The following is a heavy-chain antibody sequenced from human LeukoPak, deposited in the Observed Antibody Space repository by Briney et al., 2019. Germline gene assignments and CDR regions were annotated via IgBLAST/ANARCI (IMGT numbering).Heavy chain of an antibody. J-gene: IGHJ5*02. V-gene: IGHV4-30-4*01. CDR2: IYYSGST. CDR3: ARESPDFRRGNWFDP. CDR1: GGSISSGDYY. Sequence: SETLSLTCTVSGGSISSGDYYWSWIRQPPGKGLEWIGYIYYSGSTYYNPSLKSRVTISVDTSKNQFSLKLSSVTAADTAVYYCARESPDFRRGNWFDPWGQGTLVTVSS.